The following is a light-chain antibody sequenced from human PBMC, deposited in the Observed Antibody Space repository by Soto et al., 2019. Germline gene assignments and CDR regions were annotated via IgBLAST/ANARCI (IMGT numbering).Light chain of an antibody. CDR3: QTWGTGIVV. Sequence: QLVLTQSPSAAASLGASVKLTCTLSSGQSSYAIAWHQQQPEKGPRYLMKLNSDGSHSKGDGIPDRFSGSSSGAERYLTISSLQSEDEADYYGQTWGTGIVVFGGGTKLTVL. CDR2: LNSDGSH. J-gene: IGLJ2*01. CDR1: SGQSSYA. V-gene: IGLV4-69*01.